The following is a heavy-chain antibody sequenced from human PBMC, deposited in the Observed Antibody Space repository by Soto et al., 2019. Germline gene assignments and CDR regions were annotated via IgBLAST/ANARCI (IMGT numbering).Heavy chain of an antibody. Sequence: QITLNESGPTQVKPRQTLTLTCTFSGFSLTTSGVGVGWIRQSPGKAPEWLALIYWDDDKRYSPSLKRRLTFTKDTPKNQVVLTMADLDPADTATYYCAHRVLRTVFGLVTTTAIYFDFWGQGTPVAVSS. CDR3: AHRVLRTVFGLVTTTAIYFDF. D-gene: IGHD3-3*01. CDR1: GFSLTTSGVG. CDR2: IYWDDDK. V-gene: IGHV2-5*02. J-gene: IGHJ4*02.